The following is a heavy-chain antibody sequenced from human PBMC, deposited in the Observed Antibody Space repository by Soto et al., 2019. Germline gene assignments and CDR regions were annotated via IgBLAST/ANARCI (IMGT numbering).Heavy chain of an antibody. V-gene: IGHV3-7*01. CDR1: GFTFSSSW. CDR3: ARDRGYSCFDY. CDR2: IKEDGIEE. J-gene: IGHJ4*02. Sequence: GGSLRLSCAASGFTFSSSWMNWVRQAPGKGLEWVAGIKEDGIEEYYVDYVKGRFTISRDNVENSLYLQMNSLRGEDTAVYFCARDRGYSCFDYWGLGTLVTVSS. D-gene: IGHD5-18*01.